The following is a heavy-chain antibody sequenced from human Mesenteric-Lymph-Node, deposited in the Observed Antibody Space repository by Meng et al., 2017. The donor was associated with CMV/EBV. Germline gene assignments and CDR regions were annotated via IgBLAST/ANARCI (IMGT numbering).Heavy chain of an antibody. V-gene: IGHV3-33*01. Sequence: GESLKISCGASGFTFSTYGMHWVRQAPGKGLEWMAVIWSDGSNKYYADSVKGRFTISRDNSKNTLYLQMSSLRAEDTAVYYCARAGSGYCSSTSCYTTDYWGQGTLVTVSS. CDR3: ARAGSGYCSSTSCYTTDY. D-gene: IGHD2-2*02. J-gene: IGHJ4*02. CDR1: GFTFSTYG. CDR2: IWSDGSNK.